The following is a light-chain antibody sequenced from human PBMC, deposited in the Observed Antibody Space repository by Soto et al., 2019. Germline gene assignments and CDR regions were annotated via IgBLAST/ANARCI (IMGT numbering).Light chain of an antibody. V-gene: IGKV3-11*01. CDR3: QQRSSWPAT. CDR1: QSVSSN. Sequence: EIVMTQSPATLSVSPWERATLSCRASQSVSSNLAWYQQKPGQAPRLLIYGASNRATGIPDRFSGSGSGTDFTLTISSLEPEDFAVYYCQQRSSWPATFGPGTKVDIK. CDR2: GAS. J-gene: IGKJ3*01.